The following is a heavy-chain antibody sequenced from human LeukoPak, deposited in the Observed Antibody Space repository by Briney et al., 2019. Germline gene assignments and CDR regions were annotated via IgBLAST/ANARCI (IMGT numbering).Heavy chain of an antibody. J-gene: IGHJ4*02. CDR1: GFTFSSYW. D-gene: IGHD3-9*01. CDR3: AKGLDILTGYGFDY. V-gene: IGHV3-23*01. CDR2: ISGSGGST. Sequence: PGGSLRLSCAASGFTFSSYWMSWVRQAPGKGLEWVSAISGSGGSTYYAGSVKGRFTISRDNSKNTLYLQMNSLRAEDTAVYYCAKGLDILTGYGFDYWGQGTLVTVSS.